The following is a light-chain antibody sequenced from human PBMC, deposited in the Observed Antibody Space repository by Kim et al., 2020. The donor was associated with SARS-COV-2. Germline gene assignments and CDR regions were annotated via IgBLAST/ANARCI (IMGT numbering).Light chain of an antibody. J-gene: IGKJ2*01. CDR2: GTS. V-gene: IGKV3-20*01. CDR1: QFISSSY. Sequence: EVVLTQSPGTLSLSPGERATLSCRVDQFISSSYLAWYQQRPGQAPRLLIYGTSNRATGIPDRFSGSESGTDFTLTITRLEPEDFAVYYCQYYGRSLYTFGQGTKLEIK. CDR3: QYYGRSLYT.